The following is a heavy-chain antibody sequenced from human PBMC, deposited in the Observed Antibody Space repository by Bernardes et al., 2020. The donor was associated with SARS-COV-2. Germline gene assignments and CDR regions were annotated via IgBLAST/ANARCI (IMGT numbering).Heavy chain of an antibody. V-gene: IGHV3-33*01. J-gene: IGHJ6*02. CDR1: GFTFSSYG. D-gene: IGHD3-3*01. CDR2: IWYDGSNK. CDR3: ARDIPFDFDGMDV. Sequence: GGSLRLSCAASGFTFSSYGMHWVRQAPGKGLEWVAVIWYDGSNKYYADSVKGRFTISRDNSKNTLYLQMNSLRAEDTAVYYCARDIPFDFDGMDVWGQGTTVTVPS.